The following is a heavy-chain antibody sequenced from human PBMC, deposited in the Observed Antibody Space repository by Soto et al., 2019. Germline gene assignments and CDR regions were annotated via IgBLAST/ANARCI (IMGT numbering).Heavy chain of an antibody. CDR3: TTVDRYYYDSSGYYY. CDR2: IKSKTDGGTT. J-gene: IGHJ4*02. CDR1: NAW. D-gene: IGHD3-22*01. V-gene: IGHV3-15*01. Sequence: NAWMSWVRQAPGKGLEWVGRIKSKTDGGTTDYAAPVKGRFTISRDDSKNTLCLQMNSLKTEDTAVYYCTTVDRYYYDSSGYYYWGQGTLVTVSS.